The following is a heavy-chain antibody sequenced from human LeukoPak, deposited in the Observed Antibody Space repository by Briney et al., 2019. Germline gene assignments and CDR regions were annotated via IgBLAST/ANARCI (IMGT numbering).Heavy chain of an antibody. V-gene: IGHV1-69*13. CDR1: GGTFSSYA. Sequence: SVKVSCKASGGTFSSYAISWVRQAAGQGLEWMGGIIPIFGTANYAQKFQGRVTITADESTSTAYMELSSLRSEDTAVYYCARDNAGQQLVWGGNWFDPWGQGTLVTVSS. D-gene: IGHD6-13*01. CDR3: ARDNAGQQLVWGGNWFDP. J-gene: IGHJ5*02. CDR2: IIPIFGTA.